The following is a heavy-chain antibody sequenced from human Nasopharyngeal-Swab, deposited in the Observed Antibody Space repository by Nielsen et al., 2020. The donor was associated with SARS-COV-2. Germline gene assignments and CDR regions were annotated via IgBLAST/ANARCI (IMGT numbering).Heavy chain of an antibody. D-gene: IGHD3-22*01. CDR3: ARTDSSGYYPVTYYYYGMDV. Sequence: VRQAPGKGLKWVAVISYDGSNKYYADSVKGRFTISRDNSKNTLYLQMNSLRAEDTAVYYCARTDSSGYYPVTYYYYGMDVWGQGTTVTVSS. V-gene: IGHV3-30-3*01. J-gene: IGHJ6*02. CDR2: ISYDGSNK.